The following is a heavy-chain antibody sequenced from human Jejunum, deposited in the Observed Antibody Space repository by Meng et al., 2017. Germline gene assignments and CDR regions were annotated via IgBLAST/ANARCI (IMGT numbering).Heavy chain of an antibody. CDR1: GGSVKTHY. D-gene: IGHD2-2*01. CDR3: AKSPEYGDY. J-gene: IGHJ4*02. CDR2: IHASGET. Sequence: SETLSLTCTVSGGSVKTHYWSWIRQPPGMGLEWIGYIHASGETKYNPHLKRRVTTLIDTTKNQFSLRLTSLTAADTAVYHFAKSPEYGDYWGQGTLVTVSS. V-gene: IGHV4-4*09.